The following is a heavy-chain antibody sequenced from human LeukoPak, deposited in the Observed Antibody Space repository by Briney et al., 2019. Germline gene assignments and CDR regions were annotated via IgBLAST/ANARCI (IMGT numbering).Heavy chain of an antibody. CDR1: GGSISSSSYY. V-gene: IGHV4-39*07. Sequence: KSSETLSLTCSVSGGSISSSSYYWGWIRQPPGKGLEWIGSIYHSGSTYYNLSLKSRVTISVDTSKNQFFLKLSSVTAADTAVYYCATMGQQLVFYNWFDPWGQGTLVTVAS. J-gene: IGHJ5*02. D-gene: IGHD6-13*01. CDR2: IYHSGST. CDR3: ATMGQQLVFYNWFDP.